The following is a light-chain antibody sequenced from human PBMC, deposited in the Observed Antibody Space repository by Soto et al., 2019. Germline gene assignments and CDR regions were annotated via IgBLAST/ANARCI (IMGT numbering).Light chain of an antibody. CDR1: QSVGGSS. Sequence: ETVWTKSPGTLSLSPGERATVSCRASQSVGGSSLAWYQQRPGQAPRLLIYDTSKRATGIPDRFSGSGSGTDFTLTISRLEPEDFAVYYCQQYQNSPRTFGQGTKVDIK. CDR3: QQYQNSPRT. J-gene: IGKJ1*01. V-gene: IGKV3-20*01. CDR2: DTS.